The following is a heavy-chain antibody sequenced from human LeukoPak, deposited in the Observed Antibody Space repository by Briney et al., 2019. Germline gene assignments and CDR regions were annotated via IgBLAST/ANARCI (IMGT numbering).Heavy chain of an antibody. CDR2: IYYSGST. V-gene: IGHV4-39*01. J-gene: IGHJ4*02. Sequence: PSETLSLTCTVSGGSISRSSYYWGWIRQPPGKGLEWIGSIYYSGSTYYNPSLKSRVTISVDTSKNQFSLKLSSVTAADTAVYYCASGVGATDYWGQGTLVTVSS. CDR3: ASGVGATDY. D-gene: IGHD1-26*01. CDR1: GGSISRSSYY.